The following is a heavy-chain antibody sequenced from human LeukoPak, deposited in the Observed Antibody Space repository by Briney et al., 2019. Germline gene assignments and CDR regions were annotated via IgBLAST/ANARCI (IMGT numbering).Heavy chain of an antibody. V-gene: IGHV4-59*01. D-gene: IGHD2-2*01. J-gene: IGHJ5*02. Sequence: SETLSLTCTVSGGSISSYYWSWIRQPPGKGLEWIGYIYYSGSTNYNPSLKSRVTISVDTSKNQFSLKLSSVTAADTAVYYCARAFRRVVVPAAIGLWFDLWGQGTLVTVSS. CDR2: IYYSGST. CDR3: ARAFRRVVVPAAIGLWFDL. CDR1: GGSISSYY.